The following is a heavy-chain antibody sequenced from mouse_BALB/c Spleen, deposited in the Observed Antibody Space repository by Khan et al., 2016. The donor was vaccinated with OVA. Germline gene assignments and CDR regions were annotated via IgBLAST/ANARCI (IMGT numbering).Heavy chain of an antibody. V-gene: IGHV3-2*02. CDR1: GYSITSDYA. CDR3: AIKVRRGDYCYFEV. CDR2: ISYSGTT. Sequence: EVQLQESGPGLVKPSQSLSLTCTVTGYSITSDYAWNWIRQFPGSKLEWMGSISYSGTTSYNPSLKSRISITRDTSKNQFFLQLNSVTPEDTATYYCAIKVRRGDYCYFEVWGAGTTVTVSS. J-gene: IGHJ1*01. D-gene: IGHD2-14*01.